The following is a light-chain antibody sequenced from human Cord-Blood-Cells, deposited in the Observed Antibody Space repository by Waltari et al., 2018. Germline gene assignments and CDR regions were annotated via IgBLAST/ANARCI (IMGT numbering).Light chain of an antibody. Sequence: EIVMTQSPATLSVSPGERATLSCRASQSVSSNLAWYQQKPGQAPRRLIYGASTRATDIPARFSGSGSGTEFTLTISSLQSEDFAVYYCQQYNNWPPWTFGQGTKVEIK. CDR2: GAS. CDR1: QSVSSN. V-gene: IGKV3-15*01. CDR3: QQYNNWPPWT. J-gene: IGKJ1*01.